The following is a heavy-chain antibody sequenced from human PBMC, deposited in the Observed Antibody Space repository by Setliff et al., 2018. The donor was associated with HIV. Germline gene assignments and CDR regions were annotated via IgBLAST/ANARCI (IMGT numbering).Heavy chain of an antibody. D-gene: IGHD5-12*01. CDR3: ARIVATITLFDY. V-gene: IGHV2-5*08. CDR1: GFSLNTVGMC. Sequence: SGPTLVNPTQTLTLTCTFSGFSLNTVGMCVSWIRQPPGKALEWLALIYWDDDKRYSPSLKSRLTITKDTSKNQVVLTMTNMGPVDTATYYCARIVATITLFDYWGQGTLVTVSS. CDR2: IYWDDDK. J-gene: IGHJ4*02.